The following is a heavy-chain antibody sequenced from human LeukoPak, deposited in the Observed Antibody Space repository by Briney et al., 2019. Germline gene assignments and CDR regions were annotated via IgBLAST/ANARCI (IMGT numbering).Heavy chain of an antibody. J-gene: IGHJ4*02. CDR2: INHSGST. V-gene: IGHV4-34*01. CDR3: ARFSSYCTNGVCGGNYFDY. Sequence: SETQSLTCAVYGGSFSGYYWSWIRQPPGKGLEWIGEINHSGSTNYNPSLKSRVTISVDTSKNQFSLKLSSVTAADTAVYYCARFSSYCTNGVCGGNYFDYWGQGTLVTVSS. D-gene: IGHD2-8*01. CDR1: GGSFSGYY.